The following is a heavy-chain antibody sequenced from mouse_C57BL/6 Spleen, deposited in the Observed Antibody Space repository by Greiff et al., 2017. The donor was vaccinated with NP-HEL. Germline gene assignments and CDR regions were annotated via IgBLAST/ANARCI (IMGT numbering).Heavy chain of an antibody. Sequence: VQLQQSGPVLVKPGASVKMSCKASGYTFTDYYMNWVKQSHGKSLEWIGVINPYNGGTSYNQKFKGKATLTVDKSSSTAYMELNSLTSEDSAVYYCARVNRGSSLYWYFDVWGTGTTVTVSS. CDR1: GYTFTDYY. CDR3: ARVNRGSSLYWYFDV. D-gene: IGHD1-1*01. CDR2: INPYNGGT. V-gene: IGHV1-19*01. J-gene: IGHJ1*03.